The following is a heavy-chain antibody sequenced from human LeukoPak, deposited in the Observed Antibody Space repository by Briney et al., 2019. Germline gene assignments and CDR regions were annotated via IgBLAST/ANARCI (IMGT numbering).Heavy chain of an antibody. CDR2: IYSGGST. CDR1: AFTVSSNY. J-gene: IGHJ4*02. Sequence: GGSLRLSCPASAFTVSSNYMSWVRQAPGKGLEWGSVIYSGGSTYYADSVKGRFTISRDHSKNTLYLQMNSLRAEDTAVYYCARMYYGSGSYEYYFDYWGQGTLVTVSS. D-gene: IGHD3-10*01. CDR3: ARMYYGSGSYEYYFDY. V-gene: IGHV3-53*01.